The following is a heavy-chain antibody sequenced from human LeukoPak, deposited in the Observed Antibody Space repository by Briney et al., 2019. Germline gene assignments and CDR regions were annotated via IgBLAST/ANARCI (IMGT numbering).Heavy chain of an antibody. CDR3: ARGEAAAVTSFDS. CDR1: GDTFRRYS. J-gene: IGHJ4*02. CDR2: IIPVFRTA. V-gene: IGHV1-69*06. D-gene: IGHD6-13*01. Sequence: SLKVSCKASGDTFRRYSISWVRQAPGQGLEWLGGIIPVFRTANYAQKFQGRVTITADKSTTAAYMELRSLRSEDTAIYYCARGEAAAVTSFDSWGQGTQVTVSS.